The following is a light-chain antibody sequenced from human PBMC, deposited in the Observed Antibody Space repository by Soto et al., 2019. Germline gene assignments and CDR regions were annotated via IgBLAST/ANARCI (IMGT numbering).Light chain of an antibody. CDR2: STS. V-gene: IGLV7-43*01. CDR1: TGAVTSGYY. J-gene: IGLJ2*01. CDR3: LLYYGGAQV. Sequence: QAVVTQETSLTVSPGGTVTLTCASSTGAVTSGYYPNWFQQKPGQAPTALIYSTSNKHSWTPARFSGSLLGGKAALTLSGVQPEDEAEYYCLLYYGGAQVFGGGTKPTVL.